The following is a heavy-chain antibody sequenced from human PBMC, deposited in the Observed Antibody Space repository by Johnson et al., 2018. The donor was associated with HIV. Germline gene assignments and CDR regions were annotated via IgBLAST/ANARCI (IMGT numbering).Heavy chain of an antibody. CDR1: GFTVSSNY. J-gene: IGHJ3*02. CDR3: AKNIGYCTVTSCYPRNNDAFDI. V-gene: IGHV3-48*01. D-gene: IGHD2-2*01. Sequence: EVQLVESGGGLVQPGGSLRLSCAASGFTVSSNYMSWVRQAPGKGLEWVAYISGSGGTIYNADSVKGRFTISRDNSKDTLYLQMSSLRAEDTGVYYCAKNIGYCTVTSCYPRNNDAFDIWGQGTVVTVSS. CDR2: ISGSGGTI.